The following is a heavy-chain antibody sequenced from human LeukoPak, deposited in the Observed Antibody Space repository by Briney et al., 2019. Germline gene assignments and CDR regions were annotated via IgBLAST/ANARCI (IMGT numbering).Heavy chain of an antibody. V-gene: IGHV4-61*02. CDR2: IYTSGST. Sequence: PSQTLSLTCTVSGGSISSGSYYWRWIRQPAGTGLEWIGRIYTSGSTNYNPSLKSRVTISVDTSKNQFSLKLSSVTAADTAVYYCARANAYCGGDCYSFDYWGQGTLVTVSS. J-gene: IGHJ4*02. CDR3: ARANAYCGGDCYSFDY. D-gene: IGHD2-21*02. CDR1: GGSISSGSYY.